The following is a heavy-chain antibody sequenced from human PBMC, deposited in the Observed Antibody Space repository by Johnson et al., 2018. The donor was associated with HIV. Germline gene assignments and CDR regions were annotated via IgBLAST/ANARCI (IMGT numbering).Heavy chain of an antibody. Sequence: VQLVESGGGLIQPGGSLRVSCAASGFTVSSNYMSWVRQAPGKGLEWVSGFYSGGSTYYADSVKDRFIISRDNPKNTVSLQMNNLRADDTAVYYCARDRAYDCRGWSCSHVFDVWGQGTMVTVSS. V-gene: IGHV3-53*01. CDR3: ARDRAYDCRGWSCSHVFDV. CDR1: GFTVSSNY. CDR2: FYSGGST. J-gene: IGHJ3*01. D-gene: IGHD2-15*01.